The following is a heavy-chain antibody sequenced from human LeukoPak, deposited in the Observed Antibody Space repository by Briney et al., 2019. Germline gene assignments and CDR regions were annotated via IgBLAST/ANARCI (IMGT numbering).Heavy chain of an antibody. CDR1: GGTFSSYA. J-gene: IGHJ5*02. D-gene: IGHD6-19*01. CDR3: ARGPVAGRVHWFDP. Sequence: SVKVSCKASGGTFSSYAISWVRQAPGQGLEWVGRIVPIFGTANYAQKFQGRVTITTDESTSTAYMELSSLRSEDTAVYFCARGPVAGRVHWFDPWGREPWSPSPQ. CDR2: IVPIFGTA. V-gene: IGHV1-69*05.